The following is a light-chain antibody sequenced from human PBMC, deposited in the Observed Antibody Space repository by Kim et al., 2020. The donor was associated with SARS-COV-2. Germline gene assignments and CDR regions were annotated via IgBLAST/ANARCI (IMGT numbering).Light chain of an antibody. CDR1: LTVTGS. CDR3: QQCNSASCT. CDR2: QTY. V-gene: IGKV1-5*03. Sequence: SASVGDRVTVACRASLTVTGSLAWYQQKPGKAPNLLIFQTYTLESGVPSRFSGSGSGAEFTLTISSLQPDDFATYYCQQCNSASCTFGQGTKLEI. J-gene: IGKJ2*02.